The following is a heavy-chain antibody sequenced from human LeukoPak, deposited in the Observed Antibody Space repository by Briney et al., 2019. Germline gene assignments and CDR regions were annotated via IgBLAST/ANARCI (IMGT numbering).Heavy chain of an antibody. Sequence: PGGPLRFSVEASEFTFITYAVTWVRQAPGKGLKWVSTISGSGDSTYYADSVKGRFTISRDNSKDTLYLQMSSVRVDDTAVYYCARDRGRYYDSRGFYWGYYFDSWGQGILVTVST. CDR1: EFTFITYA. V-gene: IGHV3-23*01. J-gene: IGHJ4*02. D-gene: IGHD3-22*01. CDR2: ISGSGDST. CDR3: ARDRGRYYDSRGFYWGYYFDS.